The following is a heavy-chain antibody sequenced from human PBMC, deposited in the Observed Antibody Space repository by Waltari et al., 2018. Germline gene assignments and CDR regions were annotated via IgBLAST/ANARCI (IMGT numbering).Heavy chain of an antibody. D-gene: IGHD2-15*01. V-gene: IGHV3-21*01. Sequence: EVQLVESGGGLVKPGGSLRLSCAASGFTSSSYSMNWVRQAPGKGLEWVSSISSSSSYIYYADSVKGRFTISRDNAKNSLYLQMNSLRAEDTAVYYCASLLGYCSGGSCYPWGQGTLVTVSS. CDR1: GFTSSSYS. J-gene: IGHJ5*02. CDR2: ISSSSSYI. CDR3: ASLLGYCSGGSCYP.